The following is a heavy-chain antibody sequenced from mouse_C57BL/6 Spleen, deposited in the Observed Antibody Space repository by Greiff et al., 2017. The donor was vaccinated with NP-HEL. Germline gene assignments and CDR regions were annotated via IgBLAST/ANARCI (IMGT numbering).Heavy chain of an antibody. J-gene: IGHJ2*01. CDR1: GFTFSSYA. CDR3: ARDGVYDGYPNYFDY. D-gene: IGHD2-3*01. Sequence: EVKLVESGGGLVKPGGSLKLSCAASGFTFSSYAMSWVRQTPEKRLEWVATISDGGSYTYYPDNVKGRFTISRDNAKNNLYLQMSHLKSEDTAMYYCARDGVYDGYPNYFDYWGQGTTLTVSS. CDR2: ISDGGSYT. V-gene: IGHV5-4*01.